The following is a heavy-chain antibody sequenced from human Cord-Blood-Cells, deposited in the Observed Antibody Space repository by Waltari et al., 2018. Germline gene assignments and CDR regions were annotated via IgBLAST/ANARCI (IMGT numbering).Heavy chain of an antibody. D-gene: IGHD3-10*01. CDR3: ARDKGKSASYYYYYGMDV. J-gene: IGHJ6*02. V-gene: IGHV1-2*04. CDR2: INPNSGGT. Sequence: QVQLVQSGAEVKKPGASVKVSCKASGYTFTGYYMHWVRQAPGQGLEWMGWINPNSGGTNYAQQFQGWVTMTRDTSISTAYMELSRLRSDDTAGYYCARDKGKSASYYYYYGMDVWGQGTTVTVSS. CDR1: GYTFTGYY.